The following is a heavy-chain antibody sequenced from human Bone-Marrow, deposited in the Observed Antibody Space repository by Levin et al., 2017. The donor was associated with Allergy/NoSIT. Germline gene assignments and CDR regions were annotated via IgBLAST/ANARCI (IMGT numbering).Heavy chain of an antibody. Sequence: GESLKISCKGSGYSFSSYWIGWVRQMPGKGLEWMGIISPRDSEATYGPSFQGHVTFSVDKSIRTAYLQWSSLRASDTAMYYCARRYSSSWFNAFDVWGQGTMVTVSS. D-gene: IGHD6-13*01. J-gene: IGHJ3*01. CDR2: ISPRDSEA. CDR1: GYSFSSYW. V-gene: IGHV5-51*01. CDR3: ARRYSSSWFNAFDV.